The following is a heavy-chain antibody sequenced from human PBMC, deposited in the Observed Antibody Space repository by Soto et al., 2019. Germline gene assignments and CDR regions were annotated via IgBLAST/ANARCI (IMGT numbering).Heavy chain of an antibody. J-gene: IGHJ4*02. CDR3: ARDRTYSSSWYFGYYFDY. D-gene: IGHD6-13*01. V-gene: IGHV1-69*13. CDR2: IIPIFGTA. CDR1: GVAFSSYA. Sequence: SVKVSCKASGVAFSSYAISWVRQAPGQGLEWMGGIIPIFGTANYAQKFQGRVTITADESTSTAYMELSSLRSEDTAVYYCARDRTYSSSWYFGYYFDYWGQGTLVTVSS.